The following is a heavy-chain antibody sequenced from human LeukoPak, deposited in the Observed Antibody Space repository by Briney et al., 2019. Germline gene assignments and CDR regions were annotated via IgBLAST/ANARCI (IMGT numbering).Heavy chain of an antibody. D-gene: IGHD3-3*01. CDR2: ISAYNGNT. J-gene: IGHJ4*02. Sequence: ASVKVSCKASGYTFTSYGISWVRQAPGQGLEWMGWISAYNGNTNYAQKLQGRVTMTTDTSTSTAYMELRSLRSDDTAVYYCARESREYYDFWSGPDYWGQGTLVTVSS. CDR3: ARESREYYDFWSGPDY. V-gene: IGHV1-18*01. CDR1: GYTFTSYG.